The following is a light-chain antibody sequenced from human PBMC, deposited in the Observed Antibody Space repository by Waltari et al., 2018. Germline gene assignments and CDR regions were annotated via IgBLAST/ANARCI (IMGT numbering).Light chain of an antibody. Sequence: DIQMTQSPSTLSASVGDRVTITCRASQSINSWLAWYQQKPGKAPKLLIYKASSLQTGVPSRFSGSGSGTEVTLTISSLQPDDFATYFCLQYDIYWAFGQGTKVEVK. CDR1: QSINSW. CDR2: KAS. CDR3: LQYDIYWA. J-gene: IGKJ1*01. V-gene: IGKV1-5*03.